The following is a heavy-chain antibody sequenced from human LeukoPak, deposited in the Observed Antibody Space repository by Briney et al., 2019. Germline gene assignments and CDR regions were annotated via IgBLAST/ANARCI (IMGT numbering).Heavy chain of an antibody. CDR3: ARVLAIFGLDTTDFYMDV. Sequence: SETLSLTCAVSGASLSGHYWSWIRQPPGKGLEWIGYTSGSISDNPSLKSRVAVSVDPSQNQVSLSLTSVTAADTAVYYCARVLAIFGLDTTDFYMDVWGKGTTVTVSS. V-gene: IGHV4-59*11. CDR1: GASLSGHY. J-gene: IGHJ6*03. CDR2: TSGSI. D-gene: IGHD3/OR15-3a*01.